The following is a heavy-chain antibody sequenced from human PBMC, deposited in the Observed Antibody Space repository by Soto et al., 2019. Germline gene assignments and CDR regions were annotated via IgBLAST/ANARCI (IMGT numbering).Heavy chain of an antibody. CDR3: ARGQVGYCSGGSCYSFGY. J-gene: IGHJ4*02. CDR2: INHSGST. CDR1: GGSFSGYY. Sequence: QVQLQQWGAGLLKPSETLSLTCAVYGGSFSGYYWSWIRQPPGKGLEWIGEINHSGSTNYNPSLKSRVTISVDTSKNQFSLKLSSVTAADTAVYYCARGQVGYCSGGSCYSFGYWGQGTLVTVSS. V-gene: IGHV4-34*01. D-gene: IGHD2-15*01.